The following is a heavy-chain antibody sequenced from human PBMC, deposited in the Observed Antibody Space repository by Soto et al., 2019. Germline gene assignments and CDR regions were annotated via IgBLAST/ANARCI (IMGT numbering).Heavy chain of an antibody. CDR3: AKEKGFGGVRKGMDV. Sequence: EVQLVESGGGLVQPGRSLRLSCAASGFTFDDYAMHWVRQAPGKGLEWVSGINWNSGSIGYADYVKGRFTISRDNDKNSLYLQMNSLRTEDTALYYCAKEKGFGGVRKGMDVWGQGTTVTVSS. CDR1: GFTFDDYA. J-gene: IGHJ6*02. V-gene: IGHV3-9*01. CDR2: INWNSGSI. D-gene: IGHD3-16*01.